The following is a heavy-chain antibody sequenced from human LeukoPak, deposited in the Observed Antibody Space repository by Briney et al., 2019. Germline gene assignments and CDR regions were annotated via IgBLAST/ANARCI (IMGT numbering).Heavy chain of an antibody. Sequence: PSETLSLTCTVSGGSISSYYWSWIRQPPGKGLEWIGYIYYSGSTNYSPSLKSRVTISVDTSKNQFSLKLSSVTAADTAVYYCARDPYGDYYFDYWGQGTLVTVSS. CDR3: ARDPYGDYYFDY. CDR1: GGSISSYY. CDR2: IYYSGST. D-gene: IGHD4-17*01. J-gene: IGHJ4*02. V-gene: IGHV4-59*01.